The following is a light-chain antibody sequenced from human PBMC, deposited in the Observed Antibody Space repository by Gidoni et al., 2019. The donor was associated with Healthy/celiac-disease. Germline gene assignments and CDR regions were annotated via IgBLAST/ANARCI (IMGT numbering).Light chain of an antibody. CDR2: DAS. V-gene: IGKV1-5*01. Sequence: DIQMTQSPSTLSASVGDRVTITCRASQRISSWLAWYQQKPGKAPKLLIYDASSLESGVPSRFSGSGSGTEFTLTISSLQPDDFATYYCQQYNSYSLTFXGXTKVXIK. J-gene: IGKJ4*02. CDR3: QQYNSYSLT. CDR1: QRISSW.